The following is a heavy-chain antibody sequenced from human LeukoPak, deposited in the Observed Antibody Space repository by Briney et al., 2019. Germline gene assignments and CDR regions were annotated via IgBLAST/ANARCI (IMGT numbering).Heavy chain of an antibody. CDR2: IYSGGST. J-gene: IGHJ4*02. CDR3: ARARGSHPSPFDS. CDR1: GFTVSHYY. V-gene: IGHV3-53*01. D-gene: IGHD3-10*01. Sequence: GGSLRLSCAASGFTVSHYYMTWVRQAPGKGLECVSVIYSGGSTYSADSVKGRFTISRDNSRNMVYLQMSSLRAEDTAVYYCARARGSHPSPFDSWGQGTLVTVSS.